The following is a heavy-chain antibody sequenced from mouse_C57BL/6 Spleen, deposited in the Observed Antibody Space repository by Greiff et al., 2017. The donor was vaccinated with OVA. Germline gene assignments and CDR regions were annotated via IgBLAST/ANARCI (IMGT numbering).Heavy chain of an antibody. CDR2: INPSTGGT. CDR3: ARNYDGAY. J-gene: IGHJ3*01. D-gene: IGHD2-4*01. Sequence: VQLQQSGPELVKPGASVKISCKASGYSFTGYYMNWVKQSPEKSLEWIGEINPSTGGTTYNQKFKAKATLTVDKSSSTAYMQLKSLTSEDSAVYYCARNYDGAYWGQGTLVTVSA. V-gene: IGHV1-42*01. CDR1: GYSFTGYY.